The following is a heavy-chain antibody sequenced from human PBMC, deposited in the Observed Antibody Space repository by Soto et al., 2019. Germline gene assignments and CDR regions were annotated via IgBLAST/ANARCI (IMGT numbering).Heavy chain of an antibody. CDR3: ARGISPKYCSGTTCYALGAFDI. CDR2: LNPNSGGT. V-gene: IGHV1-2*02. J-gene: IGHJ3*02. D-gene: IGHD2-2*01. CDR1: GYTFTGYY. Sequence: GASVKVSCKASGYTFTGYYMQWVRQAPGQGLEWMGWLNPNSGGTNYAQKFQGRVTMTRVTSISTAYMELRRLRSDDTAVYSCARGISPKYCSGTTCYALGAFDIWGQGTMVTVS.